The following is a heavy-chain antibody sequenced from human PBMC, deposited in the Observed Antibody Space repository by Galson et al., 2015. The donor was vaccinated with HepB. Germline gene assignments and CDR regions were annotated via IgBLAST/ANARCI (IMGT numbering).Heavy chain of an antibody. CDR1: GITFSSYW. CDR2: IKPDGTET. CDR3: ATGGLMYAFDI. J-gene: IGHJ3*02. D-gene: IGHD2-8*01. V-gene: IGHV3-7*01. Sequence: SLRLSCAVSGITFSSYWMNWLRQAPGKGLECVAPIKPDGTETQYVDPVKGRFTISRDNAKNSLYLQMNSLTVEDTAVYYCATGGLMYAFDIWGRGTKVTVSS.